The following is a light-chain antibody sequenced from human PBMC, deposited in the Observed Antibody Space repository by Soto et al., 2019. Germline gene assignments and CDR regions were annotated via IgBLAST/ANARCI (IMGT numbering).Light chain of an antibody. Sequence: QSALTQPPSASGTPGQRVTISCSGSSSNIGSNYVYWYQQLPGTAPKLLIYRNNQRPSGVPDRFSGSKSGTSASLAISGLRSEDEADYYCAAWEDSLSGVFGTGTKVTVL. CDR3: AAWEDSLSGV. J-gene: IGLJ1*01. CDR1: SSNIGSNY. CDR2: RNN. V-gene: IGLV1-47*01.